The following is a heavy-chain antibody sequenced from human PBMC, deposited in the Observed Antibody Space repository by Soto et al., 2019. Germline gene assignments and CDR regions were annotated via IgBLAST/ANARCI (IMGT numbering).Heavy chain of an antibody. Sequence: PSETLSLTCTVSGGSISSYYWSWIRQPAGKGLEWIGRIYTSGSTNYNPSLKSRVTMSVDTSKNQFSLNLGSVTAAADTAVYYCARDRITLANDAFDIWGQGTMVTVSS. J-gene: IGHJ3*02. CDR3: ARDRITLANDAFDI. CDR2: IYTSGST. V-gene: IGHV4-4*07. D-gene: IGHD3-10*01. CDR1: GGSISSYY.